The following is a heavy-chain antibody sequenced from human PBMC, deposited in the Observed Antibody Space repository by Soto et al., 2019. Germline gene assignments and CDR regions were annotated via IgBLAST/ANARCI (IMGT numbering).Heavy chain of an antibody. CDR2: MSGSGAST. Sequence: QPGGSLRLSCAASGFTFSNYPMSWVRQAPGKGLEWVSGMSGSGASTYYADSVKGRFTISRDNSKNTLYLQMNSLRGEDTAIYYCAKVGSGWYYFDYWGQGTLVTVSS. J-gene: IGHJ4*02. V-gene: IGHV3-23*01. D-gene: IGHD6-19*01. CDR1: GFTFSNYP. CDR3: AKVGSGWYYFDY.